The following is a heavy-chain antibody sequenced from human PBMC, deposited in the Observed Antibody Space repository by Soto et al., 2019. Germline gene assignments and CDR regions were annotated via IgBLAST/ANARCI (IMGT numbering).Heavy chain of an antibody. CDR2: INHSGST. J-gene: IGHJ4*02. CDR1: GLAFSGYY. D-gene: IGHD3-9*01. V-gene: IGHV4-34*01. CDR3: ARTNPPFE. Sequence: SETLSLTCTVDGLAFSGYYWRWIGQPPGKGLEWVGEINHSGSTNYDPSIKSRVTISVDTSQNQFFLKLSSVTAADTAVYYCARTNPPFEWGQGTLVTVS.